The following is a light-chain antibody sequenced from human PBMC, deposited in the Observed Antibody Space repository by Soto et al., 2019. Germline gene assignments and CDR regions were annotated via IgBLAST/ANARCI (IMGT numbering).Light chain of an antibody. V-gene: IGKV1-5*03. CDR3: QQYESYPLT. Sequence: DIQMTQSPSTLSASVGDRVTITCRASQSVRAGLAWYQQKPGKAPELLIYSASTVETGVPSRFSGSGSETEFTLTISSLRPDDFATYYCQQYESYPLTFGGGTRIEIK. J-gene: IGKJ4*01. CDR1: QSVRAG. CDR2: SAS.